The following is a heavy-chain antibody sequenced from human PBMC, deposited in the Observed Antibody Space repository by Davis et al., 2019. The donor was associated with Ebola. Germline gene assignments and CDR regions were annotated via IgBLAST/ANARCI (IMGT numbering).Heavy chain of an antibody. D-gene: IGHD6-13*01. CDR3: AKDGGSSWYPYYFDY. CDR1: GFTFDDYA. J-gene: IGHJ4*02. CDR2: ISWNSGSI. Sequence: PGGSLRLSCAASGFTFDDYAMHWVRQAPGKGLEWVSGISWNSGSIGYADSVKGRFTISRDNSKNTLYLQMNSLRAEDTAVYYCAKDGGSSWYPYYFDYWGQGTLVTVSS. V-gene: IGHV3-9*01.